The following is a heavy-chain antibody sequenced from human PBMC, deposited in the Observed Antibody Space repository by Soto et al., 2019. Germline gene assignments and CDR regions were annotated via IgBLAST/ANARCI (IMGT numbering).Heavy chain of an antibody. CDR3: ALLGRDGYNYDFDY. D-gene: IGHD5-12*01. Sequence: GGSLRLSCAASGFTFSNAWMSWVRQAPGKGLEWVAVISYDGSNKYYADSVKGRFTISRDNSKNTLYLQMNSLRAEDTAVYYCALLGRDGYNYDFDYWGQGTLVTVSS. CDR1: GFTFSNAW. J-gene: IGHJ4*02. V-gene: IGHV3-30*03. CDR2: ISYDGSNK.